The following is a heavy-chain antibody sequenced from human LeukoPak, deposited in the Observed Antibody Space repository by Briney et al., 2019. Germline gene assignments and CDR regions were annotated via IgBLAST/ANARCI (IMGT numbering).Heavy chain of an antibody. CDR1: GFTVSSKY. V-gene: IGHV3-23*01. Sequence: PGGSLRLSCAASGFTVSSKYMSWVRQAPGKGLEWVSVISGSGGSTYYADSVKGRFTISRDNSKNTLYLQMDSLRAEDTALYYCAKDPAVAGTATYFDYWGQGTLVTVSS. CDR3: AKDPAVAGTATYFDY. D-gene: IGHD6-19*01. CDR2: ISGSGGST. J-gene: IGHJ4*02.